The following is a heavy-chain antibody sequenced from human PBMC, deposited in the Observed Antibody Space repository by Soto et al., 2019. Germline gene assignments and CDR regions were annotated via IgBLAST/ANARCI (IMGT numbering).Heavy chain of an antibody. J-gene: IGHJ5*02. D-gene: IGHD2-2*01. Sequence: QVQLVQSGAEVKKPGASVKVSCKASGYTFTSYDINWVRQATGQGLEWMGWMNPNSGNTGYAQKFQGRVTMTRNTSISTAYMELSSLRSEDTAVYYCATHEGHCISTNCYFVGFDPLGQGTLVTVSS. V-gene: IGHV1-8*01. CDR2: MNPNSGNT. CDR1: GYTFTSYD. CDR3: ATHEGHCISTNCYFVGFDP.